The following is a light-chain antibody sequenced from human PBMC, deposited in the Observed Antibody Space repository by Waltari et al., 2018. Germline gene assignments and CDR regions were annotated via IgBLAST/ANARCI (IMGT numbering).Light chain of an antibody. CDR2: GAS. Sequence: IVLTQSPGTLSLSPGERATLSCRASQSVSSSYLAWYQQRPGQAPRLLIYGASSRATGIPDRFSGRGSGTDFTLTISRLEPEDFAVYYCQHFDSSPTWTFGQGTKVEIK. CDR1: QSVSSSY. J-gene: IGKJ1*01. CDR3: QHFDSSPTWT. V-gene: IGKV3-20*01.